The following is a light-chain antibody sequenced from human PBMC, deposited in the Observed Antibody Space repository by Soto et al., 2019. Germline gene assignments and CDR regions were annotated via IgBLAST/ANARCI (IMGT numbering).Light chain of an antibody. J-gene: IGLJ1*01. CDR2: EVS. V-gene: IGLV2-18*02. Sequence: QSALTQPPSVSGSPGQSVTISCSGSSRDIGSHKSVSWYKQAPGTPPKLIISEVSARPSGVPNRLSESKSGTTASLTISGVQPEDEGDYYCSSYISSITSHVFGTGTKLTVL. CDR3: SSYISSITSHV. CDR1: SRDIGSHKS.